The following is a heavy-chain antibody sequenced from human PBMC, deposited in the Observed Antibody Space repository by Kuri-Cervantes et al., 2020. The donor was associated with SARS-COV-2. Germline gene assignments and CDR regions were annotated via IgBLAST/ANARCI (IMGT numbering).Heavy chain of an antibody. CDR1: RFTFSTYT. V-gene: IGHV3-21*04. Sequence: GGSLRLSCAASRFTFSTYTMNWVRQAPGKGLEWVSSISSSGSYIHYADSVKGRFTISRDNAKNSLYLQMNSLRAEDTALYYCAKDRSSGWRPYYYMDVWGKGTTVTVSS. D-gene: IGHD6-19*01. CDR3: AKDRSSGWRPYYYMDV. J-gene: IGHJ6*03. CDR2: ISSSGSYI.